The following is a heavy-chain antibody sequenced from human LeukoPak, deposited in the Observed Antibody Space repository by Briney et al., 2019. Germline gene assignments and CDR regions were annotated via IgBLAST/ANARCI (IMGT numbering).Heavy chain of an antibody. D-gene: IGHD3-3*01. V-gene: IGHV1-3*03. J-gene: IGHJ3*02. Sequence: ASVKCSCKASGYTFTSYAMHWVRQAPGQRLEWMGWINAGNGNTKYSQEFQGRVTITRDTSASTAYMELSSLRSEDMAVYYCARGRHDFWSGYPYDAFDIWGQGTMVTVSS. CDR1: GYTFTSYA. CDR2: INAGNGNT. CDR3: ARGRHDFWSGYPYDAFDI.